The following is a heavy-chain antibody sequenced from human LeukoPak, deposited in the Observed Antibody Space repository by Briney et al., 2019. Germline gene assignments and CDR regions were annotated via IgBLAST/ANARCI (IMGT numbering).Heavy chain of an antibody. CDR3: AKSTQTMIVNSYYFDY. V-gene: IGHV3-30*18. CDR1: GFTFSSYG. J-gene: IGHJ4*02. D-gene: IGHD3-22*01. CDR2: ISYDGSNE. Sequence: PGGSLRLSCVASGFTFSSYGMHWVRQAPGKGLEWVAVISYDGSNEYYADSVKGRFTISRDNSKNTLYLQVDSLRAEDTAVYYCAKSTQTMIVNSYYFDYWGQGTLVTVSS.